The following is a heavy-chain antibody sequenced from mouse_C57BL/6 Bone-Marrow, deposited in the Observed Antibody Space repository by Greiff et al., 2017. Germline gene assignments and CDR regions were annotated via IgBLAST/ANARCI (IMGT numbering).Heavy chain of an antibody. CDR3: ARKEAWLGFFLDY. V-gene: IGHV1-42*01. CDR2: INPSTGGT. J-gene: IGHJ2*01. CDR1: GYSFTGYY. Sequence: VQLKQSGPELVKPGASVKISCKASGYSFTGYYMNWVKQSPEKSLEWIGEINPSTGGTTYNQKFKAKATLTVDKSSSTAYMQLKSLTYEDSAVYYCARKEAWLGFFLDYWGQGTTLTVSS. D-gene: IGHD2-2*01.